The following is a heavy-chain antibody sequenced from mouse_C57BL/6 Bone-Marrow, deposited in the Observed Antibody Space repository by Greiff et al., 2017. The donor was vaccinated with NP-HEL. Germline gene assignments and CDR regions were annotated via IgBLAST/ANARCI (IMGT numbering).Heavy chain of an antibody. CDR1: GYTFTSYW. CDR2: IDPSDSYT. J-gene: IGHJ3*01. V-gene: IGHV1-69*01. Sequence: QVQLQQPGAELVMPGASVKLSCKASGYTFTSYWMHWVKQRPGQGLEWIGEIDPSDSYTNYNQKFKGKSTLTVDKSSSTAYMQLSSLTSEDSAVYYCARDYSNPHAYWGQGTLVTVSA. CDR3: ARDYSNPHAY. D-gene: IGHD2-5*01.